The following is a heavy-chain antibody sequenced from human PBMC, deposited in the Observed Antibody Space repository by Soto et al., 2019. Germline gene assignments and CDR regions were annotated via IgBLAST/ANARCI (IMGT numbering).Heavy chain of an antibody. CDR1: GFTFSNSA. D-gene: IGHD3-3*01. V-gene: IGHV3-30*04. J-gene: IGHJ4*02. CDR2: ISYDGSNK. CDR3: ARVGYDFWSGQAFDY. Sequence: QVQLVESGGGVVQPGRSLRLSCAASGFTFSNSAMHWVRQAPGKGLEWVAVISYDGSNKYYVDSVKGRFTISRDNAKNSLYLQMNSLRAEDTAVYYCARVGYDFWSGQAFDYWGQGTLVTVSS.